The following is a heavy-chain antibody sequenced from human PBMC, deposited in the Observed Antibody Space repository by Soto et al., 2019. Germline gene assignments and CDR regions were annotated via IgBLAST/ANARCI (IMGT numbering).Heavy chain of an antibody. D-gene: IGHD1-1*01. J-gene: IGHJ4*02. V-gene: IGHV3-23*01. Sequence: EVQLLESGGGLVQPGGSLRLSCAASGFTLSSYAMGWVRQAPGTGLEWVSLISADSSRTYYVDSVKGRFTISRDNPMRTLYLQMNSLRAEDTALYYCATQDLGGATGTTWGQGTLVTVSS. CDR3: ATQDLGGATGTT. CDR1: GFTLSSYA. CDR2: ISADSSRT.